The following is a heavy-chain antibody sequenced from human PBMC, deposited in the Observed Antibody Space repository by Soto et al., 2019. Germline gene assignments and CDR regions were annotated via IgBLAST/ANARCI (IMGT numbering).Heavy chain of an antibody. D-gene: IGHD3-3*01. Sequence: EVQLLESGGGLVQPGGSLRLSCAASGFTFSSYAMSWVRQAPGKGLEWVSAISGSGGSTYYADSVKGRFTISRDNSKNTLYLQMNSLRAEDTAVYYCAKERGVLRFLEWQSYYYGMDVWGQGTTVTVSS. CDR1: GFTFSSYA. J-gene: IGHJ6*02. V-gene: IGHV3-23*01. CDR3: AKERGVLRFLEWQSYYYGMDV. CDR2: ISGSGGST.